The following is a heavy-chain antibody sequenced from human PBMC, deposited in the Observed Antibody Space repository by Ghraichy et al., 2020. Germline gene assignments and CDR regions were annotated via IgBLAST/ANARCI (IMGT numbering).Heavy chain of an antibody. J-gene: IGHJ5*02. V-gene: IGHV1-69*04. D-gene: IGHD3-22*01. CDR1: GDSFSGDG. CDR2: IIPILGTS. Sequence: SVKVSCKASGDSFSGDGISWVRQAPGQGLEWMGRIIPILGTSNYAQKFEGRVTLTADKSTSTAYMELSSLRSEDTALYYCARERTMMEVVLTRWLDPWGQGTLVTVSS. CDR3: ARERTMMEVVLTRWLDP.